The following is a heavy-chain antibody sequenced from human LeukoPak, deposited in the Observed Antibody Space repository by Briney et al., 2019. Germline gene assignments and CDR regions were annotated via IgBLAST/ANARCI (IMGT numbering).Heavy chain of an antibody. CDR2: INHSGST. CDR1: GGSFSGYY. V-gene: IGHV4-34*01. CDR3: ARERPIGVYYDL. J-gene: IGHJ4*02. Sequence: SETLSLTCAVYGGSFSGYYWSWIRQPPGKGLEWIGEINHSGSTNYNPSLKSRVTISVDTSKNQFSLKLSSVTAADTAVYYCARERPIGVYYDLWGQGTLVTVSS. D-gene: IGHD3-22*01.